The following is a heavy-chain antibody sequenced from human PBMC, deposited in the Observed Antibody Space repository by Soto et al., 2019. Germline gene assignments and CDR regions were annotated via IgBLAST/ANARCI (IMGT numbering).Heavy chain of an antibody. CDR3: AREGVAPYYYFGMDV. CDR2: ISSYNGDT. V-gene: IGHV1-18*01. CDR1: GYTFTRSG. J-gene: IGHJ6*02. D-gene: IGHD5-12*01. Sequence: QVQLVQSGAEVKKPGASVKVSCKASGYTFTRSGISWVRQAPGQGPEWMGWISSYNGDTNYAQTFQGRVTMTTDTSTSIAYMVLRSLRSDHTAVYYCAREGVAPYYYFGMDVWGQGTPVSVSS.